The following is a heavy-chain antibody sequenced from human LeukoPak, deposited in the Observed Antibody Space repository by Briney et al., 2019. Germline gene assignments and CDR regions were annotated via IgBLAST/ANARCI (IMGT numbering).Heavy chain of an antibody. V-gene: IGHV4-34*01. D-gene: IGHD6-13*01. CDR3: ARGRRSSSHTLYFDY. CDR2: INHSGST. J-gene: IGHJ4*02. Sequence: SETLSLTCAVYGGSFSGYCWSWIRQPPGKGLEWIGEINHSGSTNYNPSLKSRVTISVDTSKNQFSLKLSSVTAADTAVYYCARGRRSSSHTLYFDYWGQGTLVTVSS. CDR1: GGSFSGYC.